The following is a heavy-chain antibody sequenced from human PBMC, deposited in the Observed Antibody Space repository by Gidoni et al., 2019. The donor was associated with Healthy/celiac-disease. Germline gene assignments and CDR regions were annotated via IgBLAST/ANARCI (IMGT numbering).Heavy chain of an antibody. Sequence: QVQLVESGGGLVKPGGSLRLSCAASGFTFSDYYMSWIRQAPGKGLEWVSYIIISSIYTNSADSVKGRFTISRDNAKNSLYLQMNSLRAEDTAVYYCARVRDELLWFGESLGAFDIWGQGTMVTVSS. D-gene: IGHD3-10*01. CDR2: IIISSIYT. CDR3: ARVRDELLWFGESLGAFDI. V-gene: IGHV3-11*05. J-gene: IGHJ3*02. CDR1: GFTFSDYY.